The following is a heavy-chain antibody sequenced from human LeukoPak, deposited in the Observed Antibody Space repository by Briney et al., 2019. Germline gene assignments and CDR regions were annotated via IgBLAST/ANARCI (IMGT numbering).Heavy chain of an antibody. CDR3: ARGRPRDGYNLFDP. J-gene: IGHJ5*02. CDR1: GYTFTSYG. CDR2: ISAYNGNT. Sequence: ASVKVSCKASGYTFTSYGISWVRQAPGQGLEWMGWISAYNGNTNYAQKLQGRVTMTTDTSTSTAYMELSSLRSEDTAVYYCARGRPRDGYNLFDPWGQGTLVTVSS. V-gene: IGHV1-18*01. D-gene: IGHD5-24*01.